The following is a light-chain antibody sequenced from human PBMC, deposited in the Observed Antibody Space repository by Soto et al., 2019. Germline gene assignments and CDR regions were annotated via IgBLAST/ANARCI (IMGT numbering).Light chain of an antibody. CDR2: EAS. CDR1: QSVSSY. CDR3: QQRSDWPWT. J-gene: IGKJ1*01. V-gene: IGKV3-11*01. Sequence: EIVLTQSPSTLSWSPGERATLSWRASQSVSSYLAWYQQKPGQAPRLLMYEASNRATGIPARFSGGGYGTDFNLTISSLETEDFAVYYCQQRSDWPWTFGQGTKVDIK.